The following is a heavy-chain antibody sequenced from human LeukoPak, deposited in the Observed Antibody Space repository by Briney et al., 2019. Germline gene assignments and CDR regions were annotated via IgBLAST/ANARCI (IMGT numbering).Heavy chain of an antibody. J-gene: IGHJ4*02. V-gene: IGHV3-15*01. D-gene: IGHD2-21*02. Sequence: PGGSLRLSCAASGFTFSDAWVSWVRQAPGMGLEWVGRIKSKTGGGTTDYAAPVKGRFTISRDDSSGTLYLLMNSLKTEDTAVYYCSTSLRGSDCCLDYWGQGTLVAVSS. CDR1: GFTFSDAW. CDR3: STSLRGSDCCLDY. CDR2: IKSKTGGGTT.